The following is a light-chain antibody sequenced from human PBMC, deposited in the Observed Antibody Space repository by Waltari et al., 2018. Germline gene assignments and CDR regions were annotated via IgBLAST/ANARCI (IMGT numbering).Light chain of an antibody. CDR2: DVS. V-gene: IGLV2-11*01. J-gene: IGLJ3*02. CDR3: CSYAGSSSLV. Sequence: QSALTQPRSVSGSPGQSVTISCSGPSNDVGGHNYVSWYQQHPGKAPKLIIYDVSKRPSGVPDRFSGSKSGNTASLTISGLQSEDEADYFCCSYAGSSSLVFGGGSSLTVL. CDR1: SNDVGGHNY.